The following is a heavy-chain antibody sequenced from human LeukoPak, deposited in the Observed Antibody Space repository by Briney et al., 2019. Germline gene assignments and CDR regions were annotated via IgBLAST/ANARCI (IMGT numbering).Heavy chain of an antibody. CDR3: ARDRSSTNDY. CDR2: INIKRGET. Sequence: ASVKVSCKASGYTFTDYYIHWVRQAPGQGLEWMGWINIKRGETKYAQSFQGRVTMSRDTSINTVYMELITLTSDDTALYYCARDRSSTNDYWGQGTLVIVSS. J-gene: IGHJ4*02. V-gene: IGHV1-2*02. CDR1: GYTFTDYY.